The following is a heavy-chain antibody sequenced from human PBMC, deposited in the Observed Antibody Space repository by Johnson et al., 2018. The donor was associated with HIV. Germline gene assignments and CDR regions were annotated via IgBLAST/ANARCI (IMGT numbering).Heavy chain of an antibody. Sequence: VQLVESGGGLVQPGGSLRLSCAASGFTFSDYYMSWIRQAPGKGLEWVSYISSSGSTIYYADSVKGRFTISRDNAKNSLYLQMNSLRAEDTAVYYCALYDGSGYQQGPRDAFDIWGQGTMVTVSS. D-gene: IGHD3-22*01. CDR2: ISSSGSTI. CDR1: GFTFSDYY. V-gene: IGHV3-11*04. CDR3: ALYDGSGYQQGPRDAFDI. J-gene: IGHJ3*02.